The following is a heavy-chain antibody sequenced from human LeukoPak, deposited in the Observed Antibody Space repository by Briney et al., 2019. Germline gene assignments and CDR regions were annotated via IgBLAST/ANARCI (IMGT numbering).Heavy chain of an antibody. Sequence: GGSLRLSCAASGFIVSSNYMSWVRQAPGKGLEWVSRVNSDGSDTTYADSVKGRFTISRDNAKNSLYLQMNSLRAEDTAVYYCAKGGVTMGIIDYWGQGTLVTVSS. D-gene: IGHD3-10*01. CDR2: VNSDGSDT. V-gene: IGHV3-74*03. CDR1: GFIVSSNY. J-gene: IGHJ4*02. CDR3: AKGGVTMGIIDY.